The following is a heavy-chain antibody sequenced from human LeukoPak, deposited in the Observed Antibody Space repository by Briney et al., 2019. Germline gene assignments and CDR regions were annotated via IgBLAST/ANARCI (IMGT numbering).Heavy chain of an antibody. D-gene: IGHD4-11*01. V-gene: IGHV3-21*01. CDR1: GFTFSSYS. CDR3: ARDSAYTDWFDP. J-gene: IGHJ5*02. Sequence: PGGSLRLSCAASGFTFSSYSMNWVRQAPGKGLEWVSSISSSSSYIYYADSVKGRFTISRDNAKNSLYLQMNSLRAEDTAVYYCARDSAYTDWFDPWGQGTLVTVSS. CDR2: ISSSSSYI.